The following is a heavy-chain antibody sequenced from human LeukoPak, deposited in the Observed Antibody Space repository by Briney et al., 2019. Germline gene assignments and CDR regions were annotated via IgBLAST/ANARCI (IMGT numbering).Heavy chain of an antibody. CDR1: GFTFSSYG. CDR3: AREFEAYYYDSSGYGIDY. J-gene: IGHJ4*02. V-gene: IGHV3-33*01. CDR2: IWYDGSNK. D-gene: IGHD3-22*01. Sequence: GRSLRLSCAASGFTFSSYGMHWVRQAPGKGLEWVAVIWYDGSNKYYADSVKGRFTISRDNSKNTLYLQMNSLRAEDTAVYSCAREFEAYYYDSSGYGIDYWGQGTLVTVSS.